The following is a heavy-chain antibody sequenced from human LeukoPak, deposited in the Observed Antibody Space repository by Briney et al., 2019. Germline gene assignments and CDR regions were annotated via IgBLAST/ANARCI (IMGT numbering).Heavy chain of an antibody. CDR1: GGSISDYY. CDR3: ARQDPTELEVIDY. Sequence: SETLSLTCTVSGGSISDYYWDWIRQPAGKGLEWIGRIYTSGSTNYNPSLKSRVTMSVDTSKNQFSLKLSSVTAADTAVYYCARQDPTELEVIDYWGQGTLVTVSS. CDR2: IYTSGST. V-gene: IGHV4-4*07. J-gene: IGHJ4*02. D-gene: IGHD1-1*01.